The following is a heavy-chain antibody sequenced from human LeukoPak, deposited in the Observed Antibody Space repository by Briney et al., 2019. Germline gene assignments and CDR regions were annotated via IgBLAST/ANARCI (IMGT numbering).Heavy chain of an antibody. CDR3: ARAHRSSPGLVDY. CDR1: XVTFTXYD. D-gene: IGHD6-6*01. CDR2: IGITGDT. V-gene: IGHV3-13*01. J-gene: IGHJ4*02. Sequence: XXXSCXASXVTFTXYDMHWVRQPTGKGLEWVSAIGITGDTYYPGSVKGRFTFSRENAKNSLYLQMNNLRAGDTAVYYCARAHRSSPGLVDYWGQGTLVTVSS.